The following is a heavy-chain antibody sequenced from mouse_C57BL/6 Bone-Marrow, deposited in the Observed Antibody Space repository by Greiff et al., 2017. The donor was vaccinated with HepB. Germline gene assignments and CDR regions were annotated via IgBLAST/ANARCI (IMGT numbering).Heavy chain of an antibody. J-gene: IGHJ4*01. V-gene: IGHV1-72*01. CDR3: ARTYYSNPSYAMDY. CDR1: GYTFTSYW. D-gene: IGHD2-5*01. CDR2: FDPNSGGT. Sequence: QVQLQQSGAELVKPGASVKLSCKASGYTFTSYWMHWVKQRPGRGLEWIGRFDPNSGGTKYNEKFKSKATLTVDKPSSTASMQLSSLTSEDSAVYYCARTYYSNPSYAMDYWGQGTSVTVSS.